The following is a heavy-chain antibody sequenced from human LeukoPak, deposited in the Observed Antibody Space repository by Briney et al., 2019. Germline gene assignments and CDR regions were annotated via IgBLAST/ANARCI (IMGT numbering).Heavy chain of an antibody. CDR1: GYTFTGYY. J-gene: IGHJ4*02. V-gene: IGHV1-2*06. D-gene: IGHD2-8*01. CDR3: ARVRYCTNGVCYGVFDY. CDR2: INPNSGGT. Sequence: ASVKVSCKASGYTFTGYYMHWVRQAPGQGLEWIGRINPNSGGTNYAQKFQGRVTMTRDTSISTAYMELSRLRSDDTAVYYCARVRYCTNGVCYGVFDYWGQGTLVTVSS.